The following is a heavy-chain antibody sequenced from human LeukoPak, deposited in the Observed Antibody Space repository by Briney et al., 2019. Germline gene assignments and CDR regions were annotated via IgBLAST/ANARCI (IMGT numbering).Heavy chain of an antibody. CDR2: IYYSGST. CDR1: GGSISSSSYY. CDR3: ASQEMARSRSFDY. J-gene: IGHJ4*02. V-gene: IGHV4-39*01. Sequence: PSETLSLTCTVSGGSISSSSYYWGWIRQPPGKGLEWIGSIYYSGSTYYNPSLKSRVTISVDTSKNQFSLKLSSVTAADTAVYYCASQEMARSRSFDYWGQGTLVTVSS. D-gene: IGHD5-24*01.